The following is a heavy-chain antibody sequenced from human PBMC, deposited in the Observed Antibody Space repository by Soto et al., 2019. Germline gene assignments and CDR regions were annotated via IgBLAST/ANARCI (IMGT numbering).Heavy chain of an antibody. J-gene: IGHJ4*02. CDR3: ARSALAGTRFDY. D-gene: IGHD6-19*01. CDR1: GGSISSSNW. Sequence: QVQLQESGPGLVKPSGTLSLTCAVSGGSISSSNWWSWVRQPPGKGLEWIGEIYHSGSTNYNPSLQTRVTISVDKSKNQFSLKLNSVTAADTAVYYCARSALAGTRFDYWGQGTLVTVSS. V-gene: IGHV4-4*02. CDR2: IYHSGST.